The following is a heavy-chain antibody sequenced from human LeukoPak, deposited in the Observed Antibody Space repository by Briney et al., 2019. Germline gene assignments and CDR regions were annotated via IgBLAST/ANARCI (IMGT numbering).Heavy chain of an antibody. V-gene: IGHV3-74*01. CDR2: IRTDGLET. J-gene: IGHJ4*02. CDR1: GFTFNDYW. Sequence: GGSLRLSCAASGFTFNDYWMHWVRQAPGKGLVWVSRIRTDGLETSYADSVKGRFTVSRDNAKNTLYLQMNSLRAEDTAVYYCAKDRYDSSGLDYWGQGTLVTVSS. D-gene: IGHD3-22*01. CDR3: AKDRYDSSGLDY.